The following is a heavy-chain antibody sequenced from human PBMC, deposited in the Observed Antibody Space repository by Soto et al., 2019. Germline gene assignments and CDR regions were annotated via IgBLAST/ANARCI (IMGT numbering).Heavy chain of an antibody. J-gene: IGHJ4*02. Sequence: GSLRLSCAASGFTFRSYGMHWVRQAPGKGLEWVAVISYDGSNKYYADSVKGRFTISRDNSKNTLYLQMNSLRAEDTAVYYCAKDPGYCTGGTCYTFDYWGQGALVTVSS. CDR2: ISYDGSNK. CDR3: AKDPGYCTGGTCYTFDY. D-gene: IGHD2-8*02. CDR1: GFTFRSYG. V-gene: IGHV3-30*18.